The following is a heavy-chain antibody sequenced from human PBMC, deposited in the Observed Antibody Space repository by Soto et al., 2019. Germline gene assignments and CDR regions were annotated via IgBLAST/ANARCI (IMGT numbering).Heavy chain of an antibody. J-gene: IGHJ4*02. CDR3: AIDLRAGSGYDFDS. D-gene: IGHD5-12*01. CDR1: GFTFTSYS. V-gene: IGHV3-23*01. CDR2: VNPGGYST. Sequence: EVQLLQSGGGLVQPGGSLRLSCAASGFTFTSYSMTWVRQTPGKGLEWVAAVNPGGYSTYYADSVKGRFTISRDNSNKTLYPQMNSLSAEDTAVYYCAIDLRAGSGYDFDSRDQGTLVTVSS.